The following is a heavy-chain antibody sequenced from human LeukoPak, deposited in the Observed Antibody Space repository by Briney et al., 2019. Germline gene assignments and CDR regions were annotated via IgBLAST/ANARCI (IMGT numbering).Heavy chain of an antibody. Sequence: EESLKISCKGSGYSFTSYWISWVRQMPGKGVEWMGRIDPSDSYTNYSPSFQGHVTISADKSISTAYLQWSSLKASDTAMYYCASHYSSSAYWGQGTLVTVSS. D-gene: IGHD6-13*01. V-gene: IGHV5-10-1*01. CDR3: ASHYSSSAY. J-gene: IGHJ4*02. CDR2: IDPSDSYT. CDR1: GYSFTSYW.